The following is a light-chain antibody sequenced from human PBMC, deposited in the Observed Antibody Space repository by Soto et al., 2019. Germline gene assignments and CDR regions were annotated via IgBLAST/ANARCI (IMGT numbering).Light chain of an antibody. CDR1: QSISSW. Sequence: DSQMTHSPSTLSASVGDRVTITCRASQSISSWLAWYQQKPGKAPKLLIYKASSLESGVPSRFSGSGSGTEFTLTISSLQPDDFATYYCQQYNSYSSFGQGTKVDIK. CDR2: KAS. V-gene: IGKV1-5*03. CDR3: QQYNSYSS. J-gene: IGKJ1*01.